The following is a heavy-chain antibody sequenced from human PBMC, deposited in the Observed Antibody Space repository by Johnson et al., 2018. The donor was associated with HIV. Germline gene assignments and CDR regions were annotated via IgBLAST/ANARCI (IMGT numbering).Heavy chain of an antibody. CDR2: IYSGGTT. Sequence: EVQLVESGGGLVQPGGSLRLSCAASGFTVSSNYMSWVRQAPGKGLEWVSVIYSGGTTYYADSVKGRFTISRDTSENTVYLQMNSLRAEDTAFYYCARDRRNRQWQRLDAFDIWGQGTMVTVSS. V-gene: IGHV3-66*01. D-gene: IGHD6-19*01. CDR1: GFTVSSNY. CDR3: ARDRRNRQWQRLDAFDI. J-gene: IGHJ3*02.